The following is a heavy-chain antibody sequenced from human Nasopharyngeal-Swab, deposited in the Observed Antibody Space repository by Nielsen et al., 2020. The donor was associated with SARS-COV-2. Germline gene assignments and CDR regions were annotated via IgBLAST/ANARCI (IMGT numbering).Heavy chain of an antibody. Sequence: VRQAPGKGLEWVSAISGSGGSTYYASSFTGRFPLSRDHPKNTLYLQMNSLRAEDTAVYYCARAKVVVVAASDYWGQGTLVTVSS. CDR2: ISGSGGST. V-gene: IGHV3-23*01. CDR3: ARAKVVVVAASDY. J-gene: IGHJ4*02. D-gene: IGHD2-15*01.